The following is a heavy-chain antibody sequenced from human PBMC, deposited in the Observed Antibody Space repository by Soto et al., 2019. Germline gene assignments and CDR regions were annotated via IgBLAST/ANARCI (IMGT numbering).Heavy chain of an antibody. D-gene: IGHD2-15*01. V-gene: IGHV3-23*01. Sequence: GGSLRLSCAASGFTFTNYAMNWVRQAPGKGLEWVSVISGSGESTYYADSVKGRFTISRDNSKNTLYLQMNSLRAGDTAVYFCAKDFGDIVVVVLAPYGMDVWGLGTTVTVSS. J-gene: IGHJ6*02. CDR2: ISGSGEST. CDR1: GFTFTNYA. CDR3: AKDFGDIVVVVLAPYGMDV.